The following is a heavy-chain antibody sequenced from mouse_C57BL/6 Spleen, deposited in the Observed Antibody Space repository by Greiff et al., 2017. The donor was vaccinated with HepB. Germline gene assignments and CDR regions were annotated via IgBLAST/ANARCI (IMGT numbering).Heavy chain of an antibody. D-gene: IGHD2-14*01. CDR2: INPNNGGT. V-gene: IGHV1-26*01. Sequence: EVQLQQSGPELVKPGASVKISCKASGYTFTDYYMNWVKQSHGKSLEWIGDINPNNGGTSYNQKFKGKATLTVDKSSSTAYMELRSLTSEDSAVYYCARGSLGLGAWFAYWGQGTLVTVSA. CDR3: ARGSLGLGAWFAY. CDR1: GYTFTDYY. J-gene: IGHJ3*01.